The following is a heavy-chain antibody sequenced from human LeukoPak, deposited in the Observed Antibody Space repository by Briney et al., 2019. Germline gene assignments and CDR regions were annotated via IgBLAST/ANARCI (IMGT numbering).Heavy chain of an antibody. D-gene: IGHD2-2*01. CDR2: ISSGGSTI. Sequence: PGGSLRLSCAASGFTFSSYEMNWVRQAPGKGLEWVSYISSGGSTIYYADSVKGRFTISRDNAKNSLYLQMNSLRAEDTAVYYCASLTPDCSSTSCYEAYGMDVWGQGTTVTVSS. V-gene: IGHV3-48*03. CDR1: GFTFSSYE. J-gene: IGHJ6*02. CDR3: ASLTPDCSSTSCYEAYGMDV.